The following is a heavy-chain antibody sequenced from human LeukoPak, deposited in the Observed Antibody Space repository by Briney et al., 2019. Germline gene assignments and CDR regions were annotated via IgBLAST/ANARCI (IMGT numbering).Heavy chain of an antibody. CDR3: ARLGYDSSGYFRFGYYYYYMDV. CDR2: IYYSGST. J-gene: IGHJ6*03. Sequence: SETLSLTCTVSGGSISSSSYYWGWIRQPPGKGLEWIGSIYYSGSTYYNPSLKSRVTISVDTSKNQFSLKLSSVTAADTAVYYCARLGYDSSGYFRFGYYYYYMDVWGKGTTVTISS. CDR1: GGSISSSSYY. D-gene: IGHD3-22*01. V-gene: IGHV4-39*01.